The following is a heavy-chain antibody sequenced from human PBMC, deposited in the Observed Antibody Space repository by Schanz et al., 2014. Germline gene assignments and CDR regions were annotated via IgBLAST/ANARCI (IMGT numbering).Heavy chain of an antibody. J-gene: IGHJ6*02. V-gene: IGHV3-33*06. CDR3: AKGMGYCSGGTCYDYYYYGLDV. D-gene: IGHD2-15*01. CDR1: GFTFSSYA. Sequence: QVQLLQFGGGVVQPGRSLRLSCAASGFTFSSYAMHWVRQAPGKGLEWVAVIWYDENNKYYADSVKGRFTISRDNSKNTLYLQMNSLRADDTAVFYCAKGMGYCSGGTCYDYYYYGLDVWGQGTTVTVSS. CDR2: IWYDENNK.